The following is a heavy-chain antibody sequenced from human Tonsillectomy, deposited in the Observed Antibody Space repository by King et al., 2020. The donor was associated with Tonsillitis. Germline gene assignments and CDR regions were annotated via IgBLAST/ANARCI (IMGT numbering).Heavy chain of an antibody. Sequence: VKLVESGGGLVQPGRSLRLSCAASGFTFDDYAMHWVRHAPGKGLEWVSGISWNSGSIGYADSVKGRFTISRDNAKNSLYLEMNSLRAEDTALYYCAKDRGKYSSSSGFDYWGQGTLVTVSS. D-gene: IGHD6-6*01. CDR3: AKDRGKYSSSSGFDY. CDR2: ISWNSGSI. J-gene: IGHJ4*02. V-gene: IGHV3-9*01. CDR1: GFTFDDYA.